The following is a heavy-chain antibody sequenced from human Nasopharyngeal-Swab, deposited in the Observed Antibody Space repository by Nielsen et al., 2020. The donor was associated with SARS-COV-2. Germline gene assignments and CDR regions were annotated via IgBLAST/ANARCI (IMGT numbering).Heavy chain of an antibody. CDR2: IYYSGST. D-gene: IGHD5-24*01. Sequence: GSLRLSCTVSGGSISSGGYYWSWIRQPPGKGLEWIGYIYYSGSTNYNPSVKSRVTISVETSKNQFSLKLSSVTAADTAVYYCARVSWDGYYYYYGLDVWGQGTTVTVSS. CDR1: GGSISSGGYY. V-gene: IGHV4-61*08. CDR3: ARVSWDGYYYYYGLDV. J-gene: IGHJ6*02.